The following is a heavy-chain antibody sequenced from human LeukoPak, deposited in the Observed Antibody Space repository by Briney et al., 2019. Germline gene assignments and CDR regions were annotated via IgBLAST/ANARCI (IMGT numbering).Heavy chain of an antibody. CDR3: ARGWIQPDY. CDR1: GFTFSSYA. D-gene: IGHD5-18*01. Sequence: GGSLRLSCAASGFTFSSYAMHWVRQAPGKGLEWVSSIGPSSRYIYYADSVKGRFTISRDDAKTSLYLQMNSLRAEDTAVYYCARGWIQPDYWGQGTLVTVSS. V-gene: IGHV3-21*01. J-gene: IGHJ4*02. CDR2: IGPSSRYI.